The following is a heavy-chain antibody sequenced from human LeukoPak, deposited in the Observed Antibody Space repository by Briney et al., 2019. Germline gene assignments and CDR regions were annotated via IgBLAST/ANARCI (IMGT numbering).Heavy chain of an antibody. J-gene: IGHJ3*02. CDR1: GFTFSGYA. V-gene: IGHV3-23*01. CDR2: ISGSGGST. Sequence: PGGSLRLSCAASGFTFSGYAMSWVRQAPGKGLEWVSAISGSGGSTYYADSVKGRFTISRDNSKNTLYLQMNSLRAEDTAVYYCAKDLRGSGWLDAFDIWGQGTMVTVSS. D-gene: IGHD6-19*01. CDR3: AKDLRGSGWLDAFDI.